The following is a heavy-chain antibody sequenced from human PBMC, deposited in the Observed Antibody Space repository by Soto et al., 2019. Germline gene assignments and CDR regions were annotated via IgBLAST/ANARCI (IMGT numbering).Heavy chain of an antibody. CDR2: ITGGGSTT. V-gene: IGHV3-23*01. CDR3: AKAGGGEGGGWHFDY. Sequence: GGSLRLSCAASGFTSNNYAMSWVRQAPGKGLEWVSGITGGGSTTYYADSVKGRFTISRDNSKNTLYLQMNTLRAEDRAVYYCAKAGGGEGGGWHFDYWGQGT. J-gene: IGHJ4*02. CDR1: GFTSNNYA. D-gene: IGHD6-19*01.